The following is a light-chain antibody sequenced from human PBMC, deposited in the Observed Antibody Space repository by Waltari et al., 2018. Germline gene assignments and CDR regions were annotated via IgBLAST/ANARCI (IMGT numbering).Light chain of an antibody. CDR3: CSYAGGSALV. V-gene: IGLV2-23*01. J-gene: IGLJ2*01. CDR1: SSAVGRYNL. Sequence: QSALTQPASVSGSLGQSITISCTGTSSAVGRYNLVSWYQQHPGKAPKVMIYEGSKWPSGVSNRFSGSKSGNTASLTISGLQAEDEADYYCCSYAGGSALVFGGGTKLTVL. CDR2: EGS.